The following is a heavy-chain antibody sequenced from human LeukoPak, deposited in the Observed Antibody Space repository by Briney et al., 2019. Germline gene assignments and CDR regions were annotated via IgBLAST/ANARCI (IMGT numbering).Heavy chain of an antibody. CDR2: ISWNSGSI. CDR3: AREGQGKWELFGEVDY. J-gene: IGHJ4*02. V-gene: IGHV3-9*01. CDR1: GFTFDDYA. D-gene: IGHD1-26*01. Sequence: GGSLRLSCAASGFTFDDYAMHWVRQAPGKGLEWVSGISWNSGSIGYADSVKGRFTISRDNAKNSLYLQMNSLRAEDTAVYYCAREGQGKWELFGEVDYWGQGILVTVSS.